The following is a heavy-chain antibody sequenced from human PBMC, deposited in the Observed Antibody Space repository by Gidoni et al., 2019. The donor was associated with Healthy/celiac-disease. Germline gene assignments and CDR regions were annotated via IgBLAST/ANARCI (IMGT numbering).Heavy chain of an antibody. J-gene: IGHJ4*02. Sequence: QVQLQQWGAGLLKPSETLSLTCAVHGGSFSGYYWSWIRQPPGKGLEWIGEINHSGSTNYNPSLKSRVTISVDTSKNQFSLKLSSGTAADTAVYYCARYCSGGSCYSVTPYFDYWGQGTLVTVSS. D-gene: IGHD2-15*01. CDR1: GGSFSGYY. CDR2: INHSGST. V-gene: IGHV4-34*01. CDR3: ARYCSGGSCYSVTPYFDY.